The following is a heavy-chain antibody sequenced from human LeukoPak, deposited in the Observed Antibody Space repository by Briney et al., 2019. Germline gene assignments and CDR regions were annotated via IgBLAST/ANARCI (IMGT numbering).Heavy chain of an antibody. J-gene: IGHJ3*02. CDR2: IYPGDSET. Sequence: GESLKISCKGSGYSFTNYWIGWVRQMPGKGLEWMGIIYPGDSETRYSPSFQGQVTISADKSISTAYLQWSSLKASDTAMYYCARQMATTNDAFDIWGQGTMVTVSS. CDR1: GYSFTNYW. D-gene: IGHD5-24*01. CDR3: ARQMATTNDAFDI. V-gene: IGHV5-51*01.